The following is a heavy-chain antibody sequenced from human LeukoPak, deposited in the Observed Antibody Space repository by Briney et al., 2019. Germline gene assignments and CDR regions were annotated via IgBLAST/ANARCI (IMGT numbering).Heavy chain of an antibody. CDR1: GFTLSSYW. V-gene: IGHV3-74*01. CDR2: VNDDGSAT. CDR3: ATVSDY. Sequence: GGSLRLSCVASGFTLSSYWMHWVRQAPGKGLVWVSGVNDDGSATYYADSVKGRFTISRDSAKNTLYLQMSSLRAEDTALYYCATVSDYWGQGTLVTVSS. J-gene: IGHJ4*02.